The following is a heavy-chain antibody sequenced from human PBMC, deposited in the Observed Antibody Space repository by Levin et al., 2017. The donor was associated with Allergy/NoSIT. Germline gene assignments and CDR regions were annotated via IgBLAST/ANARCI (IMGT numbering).Heavy chain of an antibody. CDR3: AKYKGDGYNYWEYYYYYGMDV. CDR2: ISGSGGST. D-gene: IGHD5-24*01. Sequence: GESLKISCAASGFTFSSYAMSWVRQAPGKGLEWVSAISGSGGSTYYADSVKGRFTISRDNSKNTLYLQMNSLRAEDTAVYYCAKYKGDGYNYWEYYYYYGMDVWGQGTTVTVSS. J-gene: IGHJ6*02. V-gene: IGHV3-23*01. CDR1: GFTFSSYA.